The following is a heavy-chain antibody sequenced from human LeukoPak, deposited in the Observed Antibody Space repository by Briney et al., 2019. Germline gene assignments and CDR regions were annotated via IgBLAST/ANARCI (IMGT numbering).Heavy chain of an antibody. CDR1: GGTFSSYA. CDR2: ISVYKGNT. D-gene: IGHD3-3*01. V-gene: IGHV1-18*01. CDR3: ARDVGSLYDFWSGYIDY. J-gene: IGHJ4*02. Sequence: ASVKVSCKASGGTFSSYAISWVRQAPGQGLEWMGWISVYKGNTNYAQKFQGRVTITTDTSTNTAYLELRSLRSGDTAVHYCARDVGSLYDFWSGYIDYWGQGTLVTVSS.